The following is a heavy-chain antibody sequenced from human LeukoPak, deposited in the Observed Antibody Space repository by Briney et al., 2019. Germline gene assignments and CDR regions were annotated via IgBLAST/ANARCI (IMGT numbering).Heavy chain of an antibody. Sequence: SGGSLRLSCAASGFTFSSYNMNWVRQAPGKGLEWVSSIARSSGYIYYAEPLKGRFTISRDNAKNSLYLQMNSLRAEDTAVYYCARGAVAGPTDYWGQGTLVTVSS. D-gene: IGHD6-19*01. CDR1: GFTFSSYN. CDR2: IARSSGYI. J-gene: IGHJ4*02. V-gene: IGHV3-21*01. CDR3: ARGAVAGPTDY.